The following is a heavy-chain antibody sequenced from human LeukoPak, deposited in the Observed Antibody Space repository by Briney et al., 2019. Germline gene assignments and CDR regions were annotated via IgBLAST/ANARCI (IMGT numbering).Heavy chain of an antibody. V-gene: IGHV5-51*01. CDR1: GYSFSTSW. J-gene: IGHJ4*02. CDR2: IYPADSDT. D-gene: IGHD2-21*02. Sequence: GESLKISCKGSGYSFSTSWIGWVRQMPGKGLEWIGIIYPADSDTTYSPSFEGQVTISADKSISTAYLQWSSLKASDTAIYYCARQGDFPGRFEYWGQGSLVTVSP. CDR3: ARQGDFPGRFEY.